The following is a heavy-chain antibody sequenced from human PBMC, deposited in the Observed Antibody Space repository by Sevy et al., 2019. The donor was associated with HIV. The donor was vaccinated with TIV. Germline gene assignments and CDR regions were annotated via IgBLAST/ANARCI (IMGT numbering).Heavy chain of an antibody. Sequence: GGSLRLSCAASGFTFSNYAMNWVRQAPGKGLEWVSAISGSGSHTYYATSVKGRLTISRDNSKNTRYLQMRSLGAEDTAVYYCANSGDSSSWYPIDYWGQGTLVTVSS. D-gene: IGHD6-13*01. J-gene: IGHJ4*02. V-gene: IGHV3-23*01. CDR3: ANSGDSSSWYPIDY. CDR1: GFTFSNYA. CDR2: ISGSGSHT.